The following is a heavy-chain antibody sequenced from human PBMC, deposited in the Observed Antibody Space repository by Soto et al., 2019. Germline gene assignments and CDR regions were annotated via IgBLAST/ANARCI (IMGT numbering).Heavy chain of an antibody. CDR2: INPSGGST. Sequence: ASVKVSCKASGYTFTSYYIHWVRQAPGQGLEWVGLINPSGGSTTYAPKFRGRVTMTRDTSTSTVYMELNSLRSEDTAVYFCARDAQIGHGYSAYHTYWGQGTLVTVSS. CDR3: ARDAQIGHGYSAYHTY. D-gene: IGHD5-12*01. V-gene: IGHV1-46*01. J-gene: IGHJ4*02. CDR1: GYTFTSYY.